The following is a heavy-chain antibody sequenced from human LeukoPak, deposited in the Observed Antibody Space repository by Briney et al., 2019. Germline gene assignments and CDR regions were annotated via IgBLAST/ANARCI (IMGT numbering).Heavy chain of an antibody. D-gene: IGHD2-15*01. CDR1: GFTVSSNY. V-gene: IGHV3-11*01. CDR3: ARDADCSGGSCYSTHYYYYYGMDV. J-gene: IGHJ6*02. CDR2: ISSSGSTI. Sequence: GGSLRLSCAASGFTVSSNYMSWIRQAPGKGLEWVSYISSSGSTIYYADSVKGRFTISRDNAKNSLYLQMNSLRAEDTAVYYCARDADCSGGSCYSTHYYYYYGMDVWGQGTTVTVSS.